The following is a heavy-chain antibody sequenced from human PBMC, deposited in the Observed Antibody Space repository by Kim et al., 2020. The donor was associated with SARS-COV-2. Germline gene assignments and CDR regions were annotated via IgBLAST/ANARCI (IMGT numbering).Heavy chain of an antibody. V-gene: IGHV3-43*01. D-gene: IGHD1-26*01. CDR3: AKDIRVGATLERVSIGFDY. J-gene: IGHJ4*02. Sequence: GRFTISRDNSKNSLYLQMNSLRTEDTALYYCAKDIRVGATLERVSIGFDYWGQGTLVTVSS.